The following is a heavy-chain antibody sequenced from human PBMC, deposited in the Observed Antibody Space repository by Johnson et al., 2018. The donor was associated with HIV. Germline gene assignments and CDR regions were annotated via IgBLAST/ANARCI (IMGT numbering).Heavy chain of an antibody. CDR1: GITFSSSS. V-gene: IGHV3-66*01. D-gene: IGHD4-17*01. CDR3: AKVGGRHDYGDYLGAFDI. J-gene: IGHJ3*02. Sequence: VQLVESGGGLVQPGGSLRLSCAASGITFSSSSMSWVRQAPGKGLEWVSVIYSGGNRYYADSVRSRFTISRDNSKNTLYLQMNSLRAEDTAVYYCAKVGGRHDYGDYLGAFDIWGQGTMVTVSS. CDR2: IYSGGNR.